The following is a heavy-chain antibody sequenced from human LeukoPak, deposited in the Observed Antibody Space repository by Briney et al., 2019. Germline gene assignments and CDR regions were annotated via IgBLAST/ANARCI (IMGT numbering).Heavy chain of an antibody. CDR3: AKDDLRSSGWYFFDH. CDR2: ISDSGDLT. D-gene: IGHD6-19*01. J-gene: IGHJ4*02. V-gene: IGHV3-23*01. Sequence: GGSLRLSCAASGFXFSKLAIGWVRQAPGQGLEWVSVISDSGDLTYYADSVKGRFTISRDNSKNTLYLHMNSLRAEDTALYYCAKDDLRSSGWYFFDHWGQGTLVTVSS. CDR1: GFXFSKLA.